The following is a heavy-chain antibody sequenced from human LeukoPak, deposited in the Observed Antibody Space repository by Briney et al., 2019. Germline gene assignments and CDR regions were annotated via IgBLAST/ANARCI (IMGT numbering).Heavy chain of an antibody. Sequence: SETLSLTCTVSGGSISNYYWGWIRQPPGKGLEWIGNIYYSGSTFYNPSLKSRVTISVDTSKNQFSLKLSSVTAADTAVYYCARTANYYYNYMDVWGKGTTVTVSS. V-gene: IGHV4-39*07. CDR3: ARTANYYYNYMDV. CDR2: IYYSGST. J-gene: IGHJ6*03. CDR1: GGSISNYY.